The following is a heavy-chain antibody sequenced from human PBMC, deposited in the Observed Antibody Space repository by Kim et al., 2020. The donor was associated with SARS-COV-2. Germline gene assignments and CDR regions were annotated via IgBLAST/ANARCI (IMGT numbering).Heavy chain of an antibody. V-gene: IGHV1-18*01. J-gene: IGHJ5*02. CDR3: ARDSCSSTSCYGRFDP. D-gene: IGHD2-2*01. Sequence: KLQGRVTMTTDKSTSTAYMELRSLRSDDTAVYYCARDSCSSTSCYGRFDPWGQGTLVTVSS.